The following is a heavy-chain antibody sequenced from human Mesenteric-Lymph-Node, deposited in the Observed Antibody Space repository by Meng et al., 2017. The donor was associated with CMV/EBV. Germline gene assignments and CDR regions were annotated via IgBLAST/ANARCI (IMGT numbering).Heavy chain of an antibody. V-gene: IGHV3-23*01. CDR2: ISSSGGNT. CDR1: GFTFSSYA. Sequence: SGFTFSSYAMSWVRQAPGKGLEWVSAISSSGGNTYYADSVKGRFTISRDNSKNTLYLQMNSLRAEDTAVYYCAKHQIFGVVNYFDYWGQGTLVTVSS. J-gene: IGHJ4*02. CDR3: AKHQIFGVVNYFDY. D-gene: IGHD3-3*01.